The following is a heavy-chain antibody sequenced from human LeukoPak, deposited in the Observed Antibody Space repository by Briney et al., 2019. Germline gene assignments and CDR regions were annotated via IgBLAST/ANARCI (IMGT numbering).Heavy chain of an antibody. CDR2: INPNSGGT. CDR3: ARVAVAFAMVRGVMMDDAFDI. V-gene: IGHV1-2*02. CDR1: GYTFTGYY. Sequence: ASVKVSCKASGYTFTGYYMHWVRQAPGQGLEWMGWINPNSGGTNYAQKFQGRVTMTRDTSISTAYMELSRLRSDDTAVYYCARVAVAFAMVRGVMMDDAFDIWGQGTMVTVSS. J-gene: IGHJ3*02. D-gene: IGHD3-10*01.